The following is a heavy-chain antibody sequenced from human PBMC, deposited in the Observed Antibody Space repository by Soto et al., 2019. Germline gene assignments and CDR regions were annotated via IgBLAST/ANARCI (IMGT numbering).Heavy chain of an antibody. CDR3: ALRNVEVVGGSTNTLDY. V-gene: IGHV2-5*02. Sequence: QITLKESGPPLVKPTQTLTLTCTFSGFSLSTGGVGVGWIRQPPGKALEWLALIYWDDDKRYRTSLQNRLTITADTSYNQVVLSMSNMGADDTATYYCALRNVEVVGGSTNTLDYWGQGAVVTVSS. CDR2: IYWDDDK. D-gene: IGHD2-15*01. J-gene: IGHJ4*02. CDR1: GFSLSTGGVG.